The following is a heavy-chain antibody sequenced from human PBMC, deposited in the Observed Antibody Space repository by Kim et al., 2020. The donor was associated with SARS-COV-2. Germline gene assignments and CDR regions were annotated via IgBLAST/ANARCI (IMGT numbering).Heavy chain of an antibody. J-gene: IGHJ5*02. CDR1: GFTFSSYN. V-gene: IGHV3-48*02. D-gene: IGHD6-19*01. Sequence: GGSLRLSCAASGFTFSSYNMNWVRQAPGKGLEWISYITPSSSTKFYASSVKGRFTISRDYAENSLFLQMNSLRDEDTAVYFCARGGSDWFMDNWFDLWGQGTL. CDR3: ARGGSDWFMDNWFDL. CDR2: ITPSSSTK.